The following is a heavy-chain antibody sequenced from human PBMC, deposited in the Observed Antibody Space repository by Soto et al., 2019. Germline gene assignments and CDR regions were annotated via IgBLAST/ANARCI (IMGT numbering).Heavy chain of an antibody. J-gene: IGHJ4*02. CDR2: VSSDGGTP. V-gene: IGHV3-64D*06. CDR3: VMGYYFDY. D-gene: IGHD3-16*01. CDR1: GFTFNHYA. Sequence: EVQLVESGGGLVQPGGSLRLSCSASGFTFNHYAMHWVRQAPGKGLEYVSTVSSDGGTPYYADSVKGRFTISRDNSKNTLYLQMSSLRAEDTAVYYCVMGYYFDYWGQGTLVTVSS.